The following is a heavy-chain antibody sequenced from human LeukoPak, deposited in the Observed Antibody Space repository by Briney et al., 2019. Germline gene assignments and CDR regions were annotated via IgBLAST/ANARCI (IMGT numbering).Heavy chain of an antibody. Sequence: SETLSLTCTVSGGSISSYYWSWIRQPPGKGLEWIGYIYYSGSTNYNPSLKSRVTISVDTSKNQFSLKLSSVTAADTAVYYCARGLQGHVDTAMLSLLWDYWGQGTLVTVSS. D-gene: IGHD5-18*01. J-gene: IGHJ4*02. CDR3: ARGLQGHVDTAMLSLLWDY. CDR1: GGSISSYY. V-gene: IGHV4-59*12. CDR2: IYYSGST.